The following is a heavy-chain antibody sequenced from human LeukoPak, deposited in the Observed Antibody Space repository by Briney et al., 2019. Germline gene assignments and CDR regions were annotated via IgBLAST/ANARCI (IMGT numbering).Heavy chain of an antibody. Sequence: VASVKVSCKASGGTFSSYVISWVRQATGQGLEWMGWMNPNSGNTGYAQKFQGRVTITRNTSISTAYMELSSLRSEDTAVYYCARGGYSLWGQGTLVTVSS. J-gene: IGHJ4*02. CDR1: GGTFSSYV. CDR3: ARGGYSL. D-gene: IGHD3-22*01. CDR2: MNPNSGNT. V-gene: IGHV1-8*03.